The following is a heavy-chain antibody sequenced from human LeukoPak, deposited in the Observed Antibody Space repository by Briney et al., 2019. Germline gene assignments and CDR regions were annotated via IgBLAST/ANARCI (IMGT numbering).Heavy chain of an antibody. Sequence: SETLSLTCTVSGGSISSSSYQRGWIRQPPGKGLEWIGTISYSGSTYYSPSLKSRVTVSVDTSKNQFSLKLSSVTAADTAVYYCARISIVVVPGYFDYWGQGTLVTVSS. D-gene: IGHD2-2*01. CDR3: ARISIVVVPGYFDY. CDR2: ISYSGST. CDR1: GGSISSSSYQ. V-gene: IGHV4-39*01. J-gene: IGHJ4*02.